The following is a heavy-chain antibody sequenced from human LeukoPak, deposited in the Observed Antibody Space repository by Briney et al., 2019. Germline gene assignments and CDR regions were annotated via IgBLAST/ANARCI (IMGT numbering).Heavy chain of an antibody. CDR2: IYPRDGST. J-gene: IGHJ4*02. CDR1: GYTFTSNY. V-gene: IGHV1-46*01. Sequence: ASVKVSCKASGYTFTSNYIHWVRQAPGQGLEWMGMIYPRDGSTSYAQKFQGRVTVTKDTSTSTVHMELSGLRSEDTAVYYCARDQEGFDYWGQGTLVTVSS. CDR3: ARDQEGFDY.